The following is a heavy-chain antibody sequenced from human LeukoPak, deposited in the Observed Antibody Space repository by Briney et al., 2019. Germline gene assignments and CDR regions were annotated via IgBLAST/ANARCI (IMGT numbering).Heavy chain of an antibody. CDR1: GLTFSSYG. J-gene: IGHJ5*02. Sequence: GGSLRLSCAASGLTFSSYGMNWVRQAPGKGLEWVAGIWYDGSNKYYADSVKGRFTISRDNSKNTLFLQMNSLKAEDTAVYYCAKDRIAVRPGWFDPWGQGNLVTVSS. D-gene: IGHD6-6*01. CDR2: IWYDGSNK. CDR3: AKDRIAVRPGWFDP. V-gene: IGHV3-33*06.